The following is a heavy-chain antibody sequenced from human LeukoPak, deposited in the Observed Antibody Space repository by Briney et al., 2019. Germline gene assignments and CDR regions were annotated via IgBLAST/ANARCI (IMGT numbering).Heavy chain of an antibody. CDR2: IYYSGST. J-gene: IGHJ4*02. D-gene: IGHD5-24*01. Sequence: KPSETLSLICTVSGGSISSYYWSWIRQPPGKGLEWIGYIYYSGSTKYNPSLKSRVTISVDTSKNQFSLELSSVTAADTAVYYCARVVDHGYSDYWGLGILVTVSS. CDR3: ARVVDHGYSDY. V-gene: IGHV4-59*01. CDR1: GGSISSYY.